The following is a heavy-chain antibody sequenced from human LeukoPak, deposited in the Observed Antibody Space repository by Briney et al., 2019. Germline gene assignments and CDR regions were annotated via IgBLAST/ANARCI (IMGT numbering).Heavy chain of an antibody. CDR3: AKVRWDNSGWYYLDN. J-gene: IGHJ4*02. CDR2: IYSGGST. D-gene: IGHD6-19*01. Sequence: AGDSLRLSCAASGFTVSTNYISWVRQAPGKGLEWVSIIYSGGSTYYADSVKGRFTISRDNSKNTLYLQMNSLTDEDTAVYYCAKVRWDNSGWYYLDNWAREPWSPSPQ. V-gene: IGHV3-53*05. CDR1: GFTVSTNY.